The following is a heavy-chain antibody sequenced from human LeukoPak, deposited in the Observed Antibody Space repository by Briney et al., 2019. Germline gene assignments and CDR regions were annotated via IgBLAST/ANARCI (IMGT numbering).Heavy chain of an antibody. V-gene: IGHV4-31*03. D-gene: IGHD3-10*01. CDR3: ARDRFGENVFDY. CDR1: RGSISTSGYF. CDR2: IYYTGPT. Sequence: PSQTLSLTCTVSRGSISTSGYFWSWIRQHPGKCLEWIGYIYYTGPTYYNPSLKSRVILSLDTSKNQLSLMLTSVTAADTAVYHCARDRFGENVFDYWGQGTLVTVSS. J-gene: IGHJ4*02.